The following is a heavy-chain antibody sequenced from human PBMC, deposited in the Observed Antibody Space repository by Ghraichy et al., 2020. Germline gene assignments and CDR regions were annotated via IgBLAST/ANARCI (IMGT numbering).Heavy chain of an antibody. CDR3: ASLIAASDHWYFHL. D-gene: IGHD6-6*01. V-gene: IGHV4-39*07. CDR1: GGSISNSYYY. CDR2: IFYSGTT. J-gene: IGHJ2*01. Sequence: SQTLLLTCTVSGGSISNSYYYWGWIRQPPGKGLEWIGNIFYSGTTYYNPSLRGRVAVSVDTSKNQFSLKLSSVTAADTAVYYCASLIAASDHWYFHLWGRGTLVTVSS.